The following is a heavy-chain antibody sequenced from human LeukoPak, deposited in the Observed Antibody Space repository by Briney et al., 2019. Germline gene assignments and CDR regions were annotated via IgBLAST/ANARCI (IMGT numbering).Heavy chain of an antibody. CDR2: IKQDGSEK. Sequence: GGSLRLSCAASGFTFSSYWMSWVRQAPGKGLEWVANIKQDGSEKYYVDSVKGRFTISRDNAKNSLYLQMNSLRAEDTAVYYCARDLGGQWLGFYFDYWGQGTLVTVSS. CDR3: ARDLGGQWLGFYFDY. D-gene: IGHD6-19*01. CDR1: GFTFSSYW. V-gene: IGHV3-7*01. J-gene: IGHJ4*02.